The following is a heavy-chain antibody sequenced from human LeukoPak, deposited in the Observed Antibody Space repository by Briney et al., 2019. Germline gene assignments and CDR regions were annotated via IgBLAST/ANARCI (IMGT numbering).Heavy chain of an antibody. Sequence: GGSLRLSCAASGLTFSSYGMSWVRQAPGRGLEWVSDISGSGGSTYYADSVKGRFTISRDNSKNTLYLQMNSLRAEDTAVYYCAKRIQSAMATGYWGQGTLVTVSS. J-gene: IGHJ4*02. CDR2: ISGSGGST. CDR1: GLTFSSYG. D-gene: IGHD5-18*01. CDR3: AKRIQSAMATGY. V-gene: IGHV3-23*01.